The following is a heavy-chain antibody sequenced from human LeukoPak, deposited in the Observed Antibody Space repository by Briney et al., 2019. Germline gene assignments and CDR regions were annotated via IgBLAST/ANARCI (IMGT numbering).Heavy chain of an antibody. V-gene: IGHV4-31*03. Sequence: SETLSLTCTVSGGSISSGGYSWSWIRQHPGKGLEWIGYIYYSGSTYYNPSLKSRVTISVDTSKNQFSLKLSSVTAADTAVYYCARKAVDFWGGYYTRWGQGTLVTVSS. J-gene: IGHJ4*02. CDR2: IYYSGST. D-gene: IGHD3-3*01. CDR1: GGSISSGGYS. CDR3: ARKAVDFWGGYYTR.